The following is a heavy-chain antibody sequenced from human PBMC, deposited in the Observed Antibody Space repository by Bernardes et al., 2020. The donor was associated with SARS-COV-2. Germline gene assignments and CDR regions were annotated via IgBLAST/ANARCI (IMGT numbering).Heavy chain of an antibody. J-gene: IGHJ6*02. D-gene: IGHD2-15*01. V-gene: IGHV1-3*01. CDR2: INVENGNT. CDR1: GYSLTGYP. CDR3: ASSGYCSGGICYSYGMDV. Sequence: ASVKVSCKSFGYSLTGYPTHWVRQAPGQRPEWLGWINVENGNTKQPQKFQDRVTITRDTSASTVYMELSSLRSEDTAVYYCASSGYCSGGICYSYGMDVWGQGTTVNVSS.